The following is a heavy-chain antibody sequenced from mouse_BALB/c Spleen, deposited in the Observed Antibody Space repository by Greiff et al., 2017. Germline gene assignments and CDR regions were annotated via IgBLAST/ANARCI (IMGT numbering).Heavy chain of an antibody. CDR3: ATLIYYDYDAY. V-gene: IGHV5-12-2*01. J-gene: IGHJ3*01. Sequence: EVMLVESGGGLVQPGGSLKLSCAASGFTFSSYTMSWVRQTPEKRLEWVAYISNGGGSTYYPDTVKGRFTISRDNAKNTLYLQMSSLKSEDTAMYYCATLIYYDYDAYWGQGTLVTVSA. CDR1: GFTFSSYT. D-gene: IGHD2-4*01. CDR2: ISNGGGST.